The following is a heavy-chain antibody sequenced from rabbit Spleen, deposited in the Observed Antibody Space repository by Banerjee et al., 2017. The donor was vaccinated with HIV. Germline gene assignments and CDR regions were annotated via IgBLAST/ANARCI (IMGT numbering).Heavy chain of an antibody. J-gene: IGHJ6*01. CDR3: ARDAGRSSYYTDRLNL. Sequence: QEQLEESGGGLVKPGGTLTLTCKASGFSFSSSYWICWVRQAPGKGLEWIACIDTGSGGSTYYASWAKGRFTISKTSSTTMTLQMTSLTAADTATYFCARDAGRSSYYTDRLNLWGPGTLVTVS. V-gene: IGHV1S45*01. CDR1: GFSFSSSYW. CDR2: IDTGSGGST. D-gene: IGHD8-1*01.